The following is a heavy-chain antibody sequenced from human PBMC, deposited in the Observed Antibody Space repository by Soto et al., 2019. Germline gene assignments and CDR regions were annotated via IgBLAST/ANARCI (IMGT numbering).Heavy chain of an antibody. D-gene: IGHD6-19*01. V-gene: IGHV4-4*07. Sequence: SETLSLTCSVSGADINTYSWTWIRQPAGKGLEWIGRIYTSASINYNPSLKGRVTLSVDTSTNQVSLRLASVTAADTAIYYCARDREAGYNFYYCMDVWGQGTTVTVSS. CDR3: ARDREAGYNFYYCMDV. CDR2: IYTSASI. J-gene: IGHJ6*02. CDR1: GADINTYS.